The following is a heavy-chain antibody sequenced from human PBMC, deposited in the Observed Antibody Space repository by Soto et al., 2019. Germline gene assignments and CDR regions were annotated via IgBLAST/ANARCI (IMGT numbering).Heavy chain of an antibody. CDR2: ISSNGGST. V-gene: IGHV3-64D*08. CDR1: GFTFSSYA. J-gene: IGHJ4*02. Sequence: GGSLRLSCSASGFTFSSYAMHWVRQAPGKGLEYVSAISSNGGSTYYADSVKGRFTISRDNSKNTLYLQMSSLRAEDTAVYYCVKRGIAAAGTRWNFDYWGQGTLVTVSS. CDR3: VKRGIAAAGTRWNFDY. D-gene: IGHD6-13*01.